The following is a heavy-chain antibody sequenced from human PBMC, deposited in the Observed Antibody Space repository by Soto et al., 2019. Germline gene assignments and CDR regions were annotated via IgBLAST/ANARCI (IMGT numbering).Heavy chain of an antibody. Sequence: SETLSLTCAVYGGSFSGYYWSWIRQPPGKGLEWIGYIYHSGSTNYNPSLKSRVTISVDTSKNQFSLHLNSVTPEDTAVYYCARLIGNSWLDFWGQGTLVTVSS. CDR2: IYHSGST. J-gene: IGHJ5*01. D-gene: IGHD1-26*01. V-gene: IGHV4-34*11. CDR1: GGSFSGYY. CDR3: ARLIGNSWLDF.